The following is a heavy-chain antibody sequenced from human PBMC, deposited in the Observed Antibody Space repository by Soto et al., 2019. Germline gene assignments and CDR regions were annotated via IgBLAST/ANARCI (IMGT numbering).Heavy chain of an antibody. CDR1: GFTFSTYW. CDR2: INPDGRTT. Sequence: HPGGSLRLSCAASGFTFSTYWMNWVRQAPGKGLVWVSLINPDGRTTTYADSVKGRFTISRDNAKNTVYLHMNSLRVDDTAVYYCARDLRGSPDYWGQGTLVTVSS. CDR3: ARDLRGSPDY. J-gene: IGHJ4*02. V-gene: IGHV3-74*01. D-gene: IGHD1-26*01.